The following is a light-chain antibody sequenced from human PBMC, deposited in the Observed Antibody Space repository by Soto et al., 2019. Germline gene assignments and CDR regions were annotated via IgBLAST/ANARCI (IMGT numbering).Light chain of an antibody. Sequence: DIQMTQSPSSLSASVGDRVTITCLASQGIKNNLGWFHQKPGKAPKRLIFDASTLQSGVPSRFSGSGSGTEYTLTITSLQPEDFATYYCLQYYDYPWTFGQGTKVDIK. J-gene: IGKJ1*01. V-gene: IGKV1-17*01. CDR3: LQYYDYPWT. CDR1: QGIKNN. CDR2: DAS.